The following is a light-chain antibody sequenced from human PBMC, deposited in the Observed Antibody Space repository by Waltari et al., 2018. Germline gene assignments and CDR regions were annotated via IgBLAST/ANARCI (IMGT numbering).Light chain of an antibody. CDR2: RDN. V-gene: IGLV3-27*01. Sequence: SYELTQPSSVSLSPGQTANITCSGNVLAKKYGRWLQQKPGQAPMLLIYRDNARPSGIPERSAGSSPGTTVTLTISGAHVEDEADYYCYSVSANSWVFGGGTRLTVL. J-gene: IGLJ3*02. CDR3: YSVSANSWV. CDR1: VLAKKY.